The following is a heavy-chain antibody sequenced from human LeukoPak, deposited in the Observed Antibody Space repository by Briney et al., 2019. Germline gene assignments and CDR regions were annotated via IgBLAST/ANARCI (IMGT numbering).Heavy chain of an antibody. CDR2: IYPSESAT. CDR3: AREEIRGNGFDP. Sequence: GESLKISCKGSGYSFTSYWIGWVRQIPGKGLEWMGNIYPSESATRYSPLFQGQVTTLANKSISTAFLQRSRLKASATAMYYFAREEIRGNGFDPWGQGTLVTVSS. V-gene: IGHV5-51*01. J-gene: IGHJ5*02. CDR1: GYSFTSYW.